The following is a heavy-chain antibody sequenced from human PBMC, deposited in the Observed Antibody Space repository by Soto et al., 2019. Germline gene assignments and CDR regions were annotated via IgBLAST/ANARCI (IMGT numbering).Heavy chain of an antibody. CDR2: INHSGST. V-gene: IGHV4-34*01. CDR1: GESFSGYY. CDR3: ARGFPAYYDFWSGYYTAVFDY. J-gene: IGHJ4*02. D-gene: IGHD3-3*01. Sequence: SETLSLTCAVYGESFSGYYWSWIRQPPGKGLEWIGEINHSGSTNYNPALKSRVTISVDTSKNQFSLKLSSVTAADTAVYYCARGFPAYYDFWSGYYTAVFDYWGQGTLVTVSS.